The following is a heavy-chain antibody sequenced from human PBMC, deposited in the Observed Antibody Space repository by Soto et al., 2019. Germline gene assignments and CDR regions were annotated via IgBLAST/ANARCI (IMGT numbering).Heavy chain of an antibody. Sequence: KPSETLSLTCAVYGGSFSGYYWSWIRQPPGKGLEWIGEINHSGSTNYNPSLKSRVTISVDTSKNQFSLKLSSVTAADTAVYYCARGWGSSWYFPFDYWGQGTLVTVSS. V-gene: IGHV4-34*01. CDR1: GGSFSGYY. J-gene: IGHJ4*02. CDR2: INHSGST. CDR3: ARGWGSSWYFPFDY. D-gene: IGHD6-13*01.